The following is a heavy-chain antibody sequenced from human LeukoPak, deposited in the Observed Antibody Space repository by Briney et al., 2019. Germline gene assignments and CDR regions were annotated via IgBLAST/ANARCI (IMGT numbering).Heavy chain of an antibody. CDR1: GITFNNYA. V-gene: IGHV3-7*01. Sequence: GGSLRLSCAASGITFNNYAMSWVRQAPVKGLEWVANIKQDGSQKYYVDSVKGRFTISRDNANNSLYLQMDSLRVEDTAVYYCARGGTTVTPKNFDYWGQGTLVTVSS. CDR3: ARGGTTVTPKNFDY. J-gene: IGHJ4*02. D-gene: IGHD4-17*01. CDR2: IKQDGSQK.